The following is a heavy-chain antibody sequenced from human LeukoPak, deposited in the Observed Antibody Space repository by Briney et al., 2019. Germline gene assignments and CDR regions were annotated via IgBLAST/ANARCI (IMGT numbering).Heavy chain of an antibody. CDR3: LTRLRSTIGVDY. CDR1: GFSFTNAW. J-gene: IGHJ4*01. Sequence: PGGSLRLSCAASGFSFTNAWMNWVRQAPGKGREWVGRIKSKTDGGAIHYAAPVRGRSSISRDDSINTVYLQMDSLKADDTAVYYCLTRLRSTIGVDYWGQGTLVTVSS. D-gene: IGHD5/OR15-5a*01. CDR2: IKSKTDGGAI. V-gene: IGHV3-15*01.